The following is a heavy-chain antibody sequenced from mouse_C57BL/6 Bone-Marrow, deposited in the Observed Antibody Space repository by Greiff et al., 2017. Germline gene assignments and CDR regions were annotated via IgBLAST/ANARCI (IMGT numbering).Heavy chain of an antibody. V-gene: IGHV5-6*01. Sequence: EVQVVESGGDLVKPGGSLKLSCAASGFTFSSYGMSWVRQTPDKRLEWVATISSGGSYTYYPDSVKGRFTISRDNAKNTLYLQMSSLKSEDTAMYYCARHPLMVRYAMDYWGQGTSVTVSS. CDR3: ARHPLMVRYAMDY. D-gene: IGHD2-3*01. CDR2: ISSGGSYT. CDR1: GFTFSSYG. J-gene: IGHJ4*01.